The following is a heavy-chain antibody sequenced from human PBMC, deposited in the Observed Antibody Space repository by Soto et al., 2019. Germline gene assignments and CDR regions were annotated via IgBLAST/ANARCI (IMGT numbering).Heavy chain of an antibody. D-gene: IGHD6-19*01. J-gene: IGHJ4*02. CDR1: GFTFCSYA. CDR3: AKSIAIAVAGPKY. V-gene: IGHV3-23*01. CDR2: ISGSGGST. Sequence: GGSLRLSWAASGFTFCSYAMSWVRQAPGKGLEGVSAISGSGGSTYYTDSVKGRFTISRDNSKNTLYLQMNSLRAEDTAVYYCAKSIAIAVAGPKYWGQGTLVTVSS.